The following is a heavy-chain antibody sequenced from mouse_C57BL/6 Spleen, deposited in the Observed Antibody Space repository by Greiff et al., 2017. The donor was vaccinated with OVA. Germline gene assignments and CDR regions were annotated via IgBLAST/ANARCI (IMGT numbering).Heavy chain of an antibody. CDR1: GFSFNTYA. CDR2: IRSKSNNYAT. J-gene: IGHJ2*01. Sequence: EVQVVESGGGLVQPKGSLKLSCAASGFSFNTYAMNWVRQAPGKGLEWVARIRSKSNNYATYYADSVKDRFTISRDDSESMLYLQMNNLKTEDTAMYYCVRQNSGTFDYWGQGTTLTVSS. V-gene: IGHV10-1*01. D-gene: IGHD4-1*01. CDR3: VRQNSGTFDY.